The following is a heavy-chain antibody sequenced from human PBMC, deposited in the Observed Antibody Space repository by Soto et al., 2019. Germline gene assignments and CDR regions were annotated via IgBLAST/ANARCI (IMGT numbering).Heavy chain of an antibody. D-gene: IGHD3-10*01. CDR3: ARDRRFGDVPTAF. CDR2: ISSGSRDI. V-gene: IGHV3-21*01. CDR1: GCSFGRYT. J-gene: IGHJ4*02. Sequence: EEQLVESGGGLVKPGGSLRLSCAASGCSFGRYTMNWFRQAPGQGLEWVSQISSGSRDIYYADSVKGRFTISRDNVKNSLFLQMHNLRVEDTAVYYCARDRRFGDVPTAFWGQGTLVNVSP.